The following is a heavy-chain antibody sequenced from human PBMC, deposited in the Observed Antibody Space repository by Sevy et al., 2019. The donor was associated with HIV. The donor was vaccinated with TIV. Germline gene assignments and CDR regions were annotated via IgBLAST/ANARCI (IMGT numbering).Heavy chain of an antibody. CDR3: ARDRVYYYDSSGTPPFDY. D-gene: IGHD3-22*01. CDR1: GYTFTSYG. Sequence: ASVKVSCKASGYTFTSYGISWVRQAPGQGLEWMGCISAYNGNTNYAQKLQGRVTMTTDTSTSTAYMELRSLRSDDTAVYYCARDRVYYYDSSGTPPFDYWGQGTLVTVSS. CDR2: ISAYNGNT. V-gene: IGHV1-18*01. J-gene: IGHJ4*02.